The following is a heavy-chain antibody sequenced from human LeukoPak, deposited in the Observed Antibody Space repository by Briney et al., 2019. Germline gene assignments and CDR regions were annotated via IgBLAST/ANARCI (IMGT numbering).Heavy chain of an antibody. CDR2: ISSSSSYI. CDR1: GFTFSSYS. V-gene: IGHV3-21*01. CDR3: ARDSHIVVVTAIRRDSFDI. D-gene: IGHD2-21*02. J-gene: IGHJ3*02. Sequence: GGSLRLSCAASGFTFSSYSMNWVRQAPGKGLGWVSSISSSSSYIYYADSVKGRFTISRDNAKNSLYLQMNSLRAEDTAVYYCARDSHIVVVTAIRRDSFDIWGQGTMVTVSS.